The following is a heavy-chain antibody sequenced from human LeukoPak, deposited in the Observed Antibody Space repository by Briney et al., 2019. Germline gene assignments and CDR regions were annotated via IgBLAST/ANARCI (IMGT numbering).Heavy chain of an antibody. D-gene: IGHD6-13*01. CDR3: ARIAAAAPEAFDI. CDR2: IYTSGST. J-gene: IGHJ3*02. V-gene: IGHV4-61*02. Sequence: PSQTLSLTCTVSGGSISSGSYYWSWIRQPAGKGLEWIGRIYTSGSTNYNPSLKSRVTISVDTSKNQFSLKLSSVTAADTAVYYCARIAAAAPEAFDIWGQGTMVTVSS. CDR1: GGSISSGSYY.